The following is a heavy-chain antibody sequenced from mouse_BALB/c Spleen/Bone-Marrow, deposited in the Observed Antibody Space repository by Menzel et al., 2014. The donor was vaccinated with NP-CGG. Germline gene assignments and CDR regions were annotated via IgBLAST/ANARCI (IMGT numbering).Heavy chain of an antibody. V-gene: IGHV5-17*02. CDR1: GFTFSSFG. J-gene: IGHJ2*01. Sequence: EVMLVESGGGLVQPGGSRKLSCAASGFTFSSFGMHWVRQAPEKGLEWVAYISSGSSTIYYADTVKGRFTISRDNPKNTLFPQMTSLRSEDTAMYYCARSSYGYDRQAYFFDYWGQGTTLTVSS. D-gene: IGHD2-2*01. CDR3: ARSSYGYDRQAYFFDY. CDR2: ISSGSSTI.